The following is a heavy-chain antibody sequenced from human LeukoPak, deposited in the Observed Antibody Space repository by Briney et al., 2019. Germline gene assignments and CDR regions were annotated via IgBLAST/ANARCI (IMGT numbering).Heavy chain of an antibody. CDR2: ISWDGGST. D-gene: IGHD3-10*01. CDR3: AKESVEWFGGPVDYYYGMDV. J-gene: IGHJ6*02. CDR1: GFTFSSYW. V-gene: IGHV3-43D*03. Sequence: PGGSLRLSCAASGFTFSSYWMHWVRQAPGKGLEWVSLISWDGGSTYYADSVKGRFTISRDNSKNSLYLQMNSLRAEDTALYYCAKESVEWFGGPVDYYYGMDVWGQGTTVTVSS.